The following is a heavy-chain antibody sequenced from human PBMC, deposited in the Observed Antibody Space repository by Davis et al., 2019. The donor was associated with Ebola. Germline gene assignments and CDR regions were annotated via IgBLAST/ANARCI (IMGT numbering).Heavy chain of an antibody. CDR3: ARAGDFWSGYYFDL. CDR2: VWSDGTNK. CDR1: GFTFSNYG. V-gene: IGHV3-33*01. D-gene: IGHD3-3*01. Sequence: PGGSLRLSCVVSGFTFSNYGVHWVRQAPGKGLEWVAVVWSDGTNKYYADSVKGRFTISRDNTKNSLYLQMNSLRDEDTAVYFCARAGDFWSGYYFDLWGQGTLVTVSS. J-gene: IGHJ4*02.